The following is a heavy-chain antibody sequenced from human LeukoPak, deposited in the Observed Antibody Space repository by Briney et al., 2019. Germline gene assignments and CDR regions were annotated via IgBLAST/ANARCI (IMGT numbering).Heavy chain of an antibody. V-gene: IGHV3-21*01. CDR1: GFTFSSYF. Sequence: PGGSLRLSCAASGFTFSSYFMNWVRQAPGKGLEWVSAISSTSSSIYYADSVKGRFTISRDNAKNSLYLQMNSLRAEDTAAYYCARGLCGGDCYSDWGQGTLVTVSS. CDR3: ARGLCGGDCYSD. J-gene: IGHJ4*02. D-gene: IGHD2-21*02. CDR2: ISSTSSSI.